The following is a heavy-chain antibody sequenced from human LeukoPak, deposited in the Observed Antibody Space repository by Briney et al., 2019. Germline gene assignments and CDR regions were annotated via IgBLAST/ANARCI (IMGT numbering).Heavy chain of an antibody. J-gene: IGHJ4*02. Sequence: PGGSLRLSCAASGFTFSIYSMNWVRQAPGKGLEWVSYISSSSSTIYYADSVKGRFTISRDNAKNSLYLQMNSLRAEDTAVYYCARGGLQSYFDYWGQGTLVTVSS. CDR3: ARGGLQSYFDY. CDR1: GFTFSIYS. D-gene: IGHD5-24*01. V-gene: IGHV3-48*01. CDR2: ISSSSSTI.